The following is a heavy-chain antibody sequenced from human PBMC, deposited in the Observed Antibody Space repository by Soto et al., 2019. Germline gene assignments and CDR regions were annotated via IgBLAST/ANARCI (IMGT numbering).Heavy chain of an antibody. J-gene: IGHJ5*02. CDR1: GFTFSSYG. CDR3: AKDPAQRIQLWLNWFDP. CDR2: ISYDGSNK. D-gene: IGHD5-18*01. V-gene: IGHV3-30*18. Sequence: QVQLVESGGGVVQPGRSLRLSCAASGFTFSSYGMHWVRQAPGKGLEWVAVISYDGSNKYYADSVKGRFTISRDNSKNTLYLQMNSLRAEDTAVYYCAKDPAQRIQLWLNWFDPWGQGTLVTVSS.